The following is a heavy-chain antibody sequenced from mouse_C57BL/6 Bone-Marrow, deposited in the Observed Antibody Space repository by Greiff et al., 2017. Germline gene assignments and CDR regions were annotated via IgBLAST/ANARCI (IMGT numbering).Heavy chain of an antibody. D-gene: IGHD2-4*01. CDR1: GYSFTDYN. J-gene: IGHJ4*01. CDR2: INPNYGTT. CDR3: ARGYDYDYAMDD. Sequence: VQLQQSGPELVKPGASVKISCKASGYSFTDYNMNWVKQSNGKSLEWIGVINPNYGTTSYNQKFNGKATLTVDQSSSTAYMQLNSLTSEDSAVYYGARGYDYDYAMDDWGQGTSGTVSS. V-gene: IGHV1-39*01.